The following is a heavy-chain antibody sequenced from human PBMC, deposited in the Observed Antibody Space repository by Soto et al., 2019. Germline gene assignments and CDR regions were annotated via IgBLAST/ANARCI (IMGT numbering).Heavy chain of an antibody. CDR1: GFTFSGST. Sequence: EVQLVQSGGGLVQPGGSLKLSRAASGFTFSGSTVHWVRQASGEGLQWVGRIRSKANDYATTYIASVKSRFTISRDDSRNTAYLQMSYLKTEDTAVYYCTGGYCTGGTCYSGYFQHCGQGALVTVFS. J-gene: IGHJ1*01. V-gene: IGHV3-73*02. CDR2: IRSKANDYAT. D-gene: IGHD2-15*01. CDR3: TGGYCTGGTCYSGYFQH.